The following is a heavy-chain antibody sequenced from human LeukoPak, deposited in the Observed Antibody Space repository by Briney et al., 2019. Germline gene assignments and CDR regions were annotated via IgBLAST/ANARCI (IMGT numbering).Heavy chain of an antibody. D-gene: IGHD4-17*01. Sequence: GGSLRLSCAASGFTFSSYSMNWVRQAPGKGLEWVSSISSSSYIYYADSVKGRFTISRDNAKNSLYLQMNSLRAEDTAVYYCARGQYIYGDYRYYMDVWGKGTTVTISS. J-gene: IGHJ6*03. CDR3: ARGQYIYGDYRYYMDV. CDR2: ISSSSYI. CDR1: GFTFSSYS. V-gene: IGHV3-21*01.